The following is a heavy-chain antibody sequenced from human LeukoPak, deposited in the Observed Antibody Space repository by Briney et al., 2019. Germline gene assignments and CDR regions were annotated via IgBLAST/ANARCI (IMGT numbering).Heavy chain of an antibody. CDR1: GFAFSNYW. CDR2: IESDGTGT. D-gene: IGHD3-22*01. V-gene: IGHV3-74*01. J-gene: IGHJ4*02. Sequence: GGSLRLSCAASGFAFSNYWMHWVRQAPGKGLVWVSRIESDGTGTSYADSVKGRFTMSRDNAKNTLYLQMNSLRAEDTAVYYCARDPRKYHESSGYNDYWGQGTLVTVSS. CDR3: ARDPRKYHESSGYNDY.